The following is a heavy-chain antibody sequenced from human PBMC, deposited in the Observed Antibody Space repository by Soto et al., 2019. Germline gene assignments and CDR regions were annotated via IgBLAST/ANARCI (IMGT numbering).Heavy chain of an antibody. J-gene: IGHJ5*02. V-gene: IGHV1-69*13. Sequence: SVKVSCKASGGTFSSYAISWVRQAPGQGLEWMGGIIPIFGTANYAQKFQGRVTITADESTSTAYMELSSLRSEDTAVYYCAREHTYYYDSSGYLNWFDPWGQGTLVTVS. D-gene: IGHD3-22*01. CDR2: IIPIFGTA. CDR1: GGTFSSYA. CDR3: AREHTYYYDSSGYLNWFDP.